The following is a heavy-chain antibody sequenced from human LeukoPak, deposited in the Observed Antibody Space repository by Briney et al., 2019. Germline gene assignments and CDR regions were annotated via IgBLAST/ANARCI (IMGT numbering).Heavy chain of an antibody. J-gene: IGHJ6*03. V-gene: IGHV4-34*01. D-gene: IGHD3-22*01. Sequence: PSETLSLTCAVYGGSFSGYHRTWIRLSPGKGLEWIGDINPSGSTYYNPSLKSRLTISVDTSKNQFSLKLRSVTAADTAVYYCARGRHDITMIVVVMTSVSYYLDVWGKGTTVTVS. CDR2: INPSGST. CDR3: ARGRHDITMIVVVMTSVSYYLDV. CDR1: GGSFSGYH.